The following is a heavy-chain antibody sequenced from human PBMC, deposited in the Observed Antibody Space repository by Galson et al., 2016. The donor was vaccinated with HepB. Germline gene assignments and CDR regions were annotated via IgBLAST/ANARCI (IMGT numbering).Heavy chain of an antibody. D-gene: IGHD4/OR15-4a*01. CDR3: TRGTLGTAATMAFDY. V-gene: IGHV4-4*02. Sequence: SETLSLTCAVSGDSINNNYWWSWVRQSPGKGLEWIGEIYQTGTANYDPSFTRRATISVDKSKNQFSLRLDSVTAADTAVYYCTRGTLGTAATMAFDYWGQGTLVSVSS. J-gene: IGHJ4*02. CDR1: GDSINNNYW. CDR2: IYQTGTA.